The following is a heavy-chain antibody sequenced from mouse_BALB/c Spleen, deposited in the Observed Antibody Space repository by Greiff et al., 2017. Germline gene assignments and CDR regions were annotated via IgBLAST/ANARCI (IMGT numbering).Heavy chain of an antibody. CDR3: ARGWLLPH. Sequence: VQLQQSGAELMKPGASVKISCKATGYTFSSYWIEWVKQRPVHGLEWIGEILPGSGSTNYNEKFKGKATFTADTSSNAAYMQLSSLTSEDSAVYYCARGWLLPHWGQGTLVTVSA. CDR1: GYTFSSYW. CDR2: ILPGSGST. D-gene: IGHD2-3*01. J-gene: IGHJ3*01. V-gene: IGHV1-9*01.